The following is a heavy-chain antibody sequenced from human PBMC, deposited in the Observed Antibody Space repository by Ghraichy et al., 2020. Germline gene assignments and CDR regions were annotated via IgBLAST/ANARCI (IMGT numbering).Heavy chain of an antibody. V-gene: IGHV3-74*01. CDR1: GFTFNSYW. CDR2: ISSDGSST. CDR3: ANGYYYSDGMDV. J-gene: IGHJ6*02. Sequence: GESLRLSCAASGFTFNSYWMYWVRQAPGKGLVWVSRISSDGSSTSYADSVRGRFTISRDNAKNTVYLQMNSLRVEDTAVYYCANGYYYSDGMDVWGQGTTVTVSS.